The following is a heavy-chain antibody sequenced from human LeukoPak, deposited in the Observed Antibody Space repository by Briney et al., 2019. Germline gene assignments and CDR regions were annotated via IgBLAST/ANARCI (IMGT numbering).Heavy chain of an antibody. D-gene: IGHD2-2*01. CDR1: GGTFSSYA. V-gene: IGHV1-69*05. CDR2: IIPIFGTA. Sequence: SVKVSCKASGGTFSSYAIRWVRQAPGQGLEWMGGIIPIFGTANYAQKFQGRVTITTDESTSTAYMELSSLRSEDTAVYYCARDLTTCSSTSCPTGGNAFDIWGQGTMVTVSS. CDR3: ARDLTTCSSTSCPTGGNAFDI. J-gene: IGHJ3*02.